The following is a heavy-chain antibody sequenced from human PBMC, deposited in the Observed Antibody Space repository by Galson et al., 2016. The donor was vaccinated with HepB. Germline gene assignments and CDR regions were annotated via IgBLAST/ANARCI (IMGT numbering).Heavy chain of an antibody. V-gene: IGHV3-33*01. J-gene: IGHJ6*02. CDR1: GFTFSTYG. CDR2: IWYDGSNK. D-gene: IGHD3-22*01. Sequence: LRLSCAASGFTFSTYGMHWVRQAPGKGLEWVAVIWYDGSNKYYADSVKGRFTISRDNSKNTLYLQMNSLRVEDTAVYYCARDGIYYDSSGFIRSYGMDVWGQGTTVTVSS. CDR3: ARDGIYYDSSGFIRSYGMDV.